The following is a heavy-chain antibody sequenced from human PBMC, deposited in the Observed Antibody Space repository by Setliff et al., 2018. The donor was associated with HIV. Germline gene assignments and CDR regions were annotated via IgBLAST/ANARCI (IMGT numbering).Heavy chain of an antibody. J-gene: IGHJ4*02. V-gene: IGHV1-2*02. D-gene: IGHD2-15*01. CDR2: INPNSGGT. Sequence: ASVKVSCKASGYTFTGYYMHWVRQAPGEGLEWMGWINPNSGGTNYAQQFQGRVTMTRDTSISTAYMELSRLSSDDSAVYDFASVIGRGFRDFDYWGQGTLVTVSS. CDR3: ASVIGRGFRDFDY. CDR1: GYTFTGYY.